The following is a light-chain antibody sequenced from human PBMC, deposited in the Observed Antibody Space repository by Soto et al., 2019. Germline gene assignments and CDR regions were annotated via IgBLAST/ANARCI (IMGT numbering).Light chain of an antibody. V-gene: IGKV3-20*01. CDR2: GAS. CDR1: QSFNSIY. CDR3: QQYGSSPFF. J-gene: IGKJ3*01. Sequence: IMISQSPATLSVTPGERATLSCRASQSFNSIYLAWYQQKPGQAPRLLIYGASSRATGIPDRFSGSGSGTDFTLTISRLEPEDFAVYYCQQYGSSPFFFGPGTKVAI.